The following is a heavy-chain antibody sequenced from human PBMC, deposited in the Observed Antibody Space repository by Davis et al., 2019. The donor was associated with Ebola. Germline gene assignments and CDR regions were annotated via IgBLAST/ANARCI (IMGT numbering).Heavy chain of an antibody. D-gene: IGHD3-22*01. J-gene: IGHJ5*02. V-gene: IGHV3-21*01. CDR2: ISSSSSYI. CDR3: ARDDT. CDR1: GFTFSSYS. Sequence: GESLKTHCAAPGFTFSSYSMNWVRQAPGKGLEWVSSISSSSSYIYYADSVKARFTISRDNAKNSLYLQMNSLRAEDTAVYYCARDDTWGQGTLVTVSS.